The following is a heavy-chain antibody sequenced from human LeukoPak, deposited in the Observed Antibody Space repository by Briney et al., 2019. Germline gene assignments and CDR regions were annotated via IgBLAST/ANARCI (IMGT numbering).Heavy chain of an antibody. Sequence: SETLSLTCSVSGXSINGYYWSWIRQPPGKGLEWIGYIYYTGTTNYNPALMSRVTFSVDTSKNQFSLEVKSVTAADTAVYYCARSHGMGAWGPGTTVTVSS. CDR3: ARSHGMGA. CDR1: GXSINGYY. V-gene: IGHV4-59*08. J-gene: IGHJ6*02. CDR2: IYYTGTT.